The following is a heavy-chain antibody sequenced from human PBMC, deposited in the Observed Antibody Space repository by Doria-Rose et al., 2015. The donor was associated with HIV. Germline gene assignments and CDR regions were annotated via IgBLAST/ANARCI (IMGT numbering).Heavy chain of an antibody. CDR2: IYYSGSI. CDR3: ARGSGGFSPPSLVDY. CDR1: GGSISSGDHY. V-gene: IGHV4-31*03. D-gene: IGHD3-16*01. J-gene: IGHJ4*01. Sequence: SQTLSLTCTVSGGSISSGDHYWSWIRQHPDKGLEWIGYIYYSGSIHFNPSLKSRLTMSADTSKKQFSLRLSSVTAADTAMYYCARGSGGFSPPSLVDYWGHGILVTVSS.